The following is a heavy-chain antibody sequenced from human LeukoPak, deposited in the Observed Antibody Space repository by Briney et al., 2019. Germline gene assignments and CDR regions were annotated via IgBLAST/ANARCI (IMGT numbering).Heavy chain of an antibody. D-gene: IGHD1-26*01. V-gene: IGHV1-46*01. CDR1: GYTFTSYY. J-gene: IGHJ4*02. CDR2: INPSGGST. Sequence: GASVKVSCTASGYTFTSYYMHWVRQAPGQGLEWMGIINPSGGSTSYAQKFQGGVTMTRDTSTSTVYMELSSLRSEDTAVYYCARDGVGSYSGSYIDYWGQGTLVTVSS. CDR3: ARDGVGSYSGSYIDY.